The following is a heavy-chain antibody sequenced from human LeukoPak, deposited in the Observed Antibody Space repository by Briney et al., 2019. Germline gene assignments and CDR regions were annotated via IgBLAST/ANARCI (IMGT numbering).Heavy chain of an antibody. CDR1: GGTFSSYA. CDR2: IIPILGIA. V-gene: IGHV1-69*04. CDR3: ARSEDIVVVPAAPYYYYYGMDV. Sequence: ASVKVSCKASGGTFSSYAISWVRQAPGQGLEWMGRIIPILGIANYAQKFQGRVTITADKSTSTAYMELRSLRSEDTAVYYCARSEDIVVVPAAPYYYYYGMDVWGQGTTVTVSS. D-gene: IGHD2-2*01. J-gene: IGHJ6*02.